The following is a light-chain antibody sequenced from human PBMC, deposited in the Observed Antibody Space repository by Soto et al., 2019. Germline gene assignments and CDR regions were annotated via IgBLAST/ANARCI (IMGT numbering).Light chain of an antibody. CDR2: DAS. Sequence: GDRVTITCQASQDISNYLNWYQQKPGKAPKLLIYDASNLETGVPSRFSGSGSGTDFTFTISSLQPEDIATYYCQQYDNLPSITFGQGTRLEIK. J-gene: IGKJ5*01. V-gene: IGKV1-33*01. CDR3: QQYDNLPSIT. CDR1: QDISNY.